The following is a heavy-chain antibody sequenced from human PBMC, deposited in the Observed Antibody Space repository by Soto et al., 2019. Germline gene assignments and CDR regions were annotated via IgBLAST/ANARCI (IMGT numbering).Heavy chain of an antibody. Sequence: QVQLQESGPGLVKPSQTLSLTCTVSGGSISSGGYYWGWIRQHPGKGLEWIGYIYYSGSTYYNPSLKGRVTISVDTSKNQFSVKLSSVTAADTAVYYCARTSITRTGVAPWGQGTLVTVSS. CDR1: GGSISSGGYY. CDR2: IYYSGST. J-gene: IGHJ5*02. V-gene: IGHV4-31*03. D-gene: IGHD1-7*01. CDR3: ARTSITRTGVAP.